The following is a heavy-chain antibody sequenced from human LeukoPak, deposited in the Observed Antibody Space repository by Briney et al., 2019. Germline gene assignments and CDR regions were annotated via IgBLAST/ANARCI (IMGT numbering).Heavy chain of an antibody. D-gene: IGHD2-2*01. Sequence: GGSLRLSCAASGFTFRSYGMHWVRQAPGKGLEWVAFIRYDGGNKYYADSVKGRFTISRDNSKNTLYLQMNSLRAEDTAVYYCAKDQGVVPAAIFDYWGQGTLVTVSS. V-gene: IGHV3-30*02. J-gene: IGHJ4*02. CDR2: IRYDGGNK. CDR1: GFTFRSYG. CDR3: AKDQGVVPAAIFDY.